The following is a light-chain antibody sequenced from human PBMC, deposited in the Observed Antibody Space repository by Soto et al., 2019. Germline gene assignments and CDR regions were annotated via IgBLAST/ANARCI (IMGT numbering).Light chain of an antibody. CDR1: QSVLYSSNNKNY. J-gene: IGKJ4*01. V-gene: IGKV4-1*01. CDR3: QQYYSTPLT. CDR2: WAS. Sequence: DIVMTQSPDSLAVSLGERATINCKSSQSVLYSSNNKNYLAWYQQKPGQPPKLLIYWASTRESGVPDLFSGSGSGKDFTLTISRLQAEDVGVYYCQQYYSTPLTFGGGTKVEIK.